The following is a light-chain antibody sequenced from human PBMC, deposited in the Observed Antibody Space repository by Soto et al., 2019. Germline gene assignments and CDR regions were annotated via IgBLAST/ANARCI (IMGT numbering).Light chain of an antibody. Sequence: QSALTQPASVSGSPGQSITISCTGTSSDVGSYNLVSWYQQHPGKAPKLMIYEGSKRPSGVSNRFSGSKSGNTASLTISGLQAEDEADYYCCSYAGSSTFGVVFGGGTKLTAL. J-gene: IGLJ2*01. CDR1: SSDVGSYNL. V-gene: IGLV2-23*03. CDR3: CSYAGSSTFGVV. CDR2: EGS.